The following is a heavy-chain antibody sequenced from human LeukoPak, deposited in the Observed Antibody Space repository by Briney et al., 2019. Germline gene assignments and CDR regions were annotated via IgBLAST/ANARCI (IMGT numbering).Heavy chain of an antibody. Sequence: PSVKVSCKASGYTFTSYGISWVRQAPGQGLGWMGWISAYNGNTNYAQKLQGRVTMTTDTSTSTAYMELRSLRSDDTAVYYCARDGVVVVPAARGFDYWGQGTLVTGSS. CDR1: GYTFTSYG. V-gene: IGHV1-18*01. J-gene: IGHJ4*02. CDR3: ARDGVVVVPAARGFDY. CDR2: ISAYNGNT. D-gene: IGHD2-2*01.